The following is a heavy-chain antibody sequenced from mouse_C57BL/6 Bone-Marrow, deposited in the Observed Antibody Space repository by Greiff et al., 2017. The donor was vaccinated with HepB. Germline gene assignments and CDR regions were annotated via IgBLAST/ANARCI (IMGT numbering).Heavy chain of an antibody. D-gene: IGHD4-1*01. J-gene: IGHJ2*01. CDR1: GYTFTSYW. CDR3: ARSNLDRGDFGY. Sequence: VQLQQPGAELVKPGASVKMSCKASGYTFTSYWITWVKQRPGQGLEWIGDIYPGSGSTNYNEKFKSKATLTVDTSSSTAYMQLSSLTSEDSAVYYCARSNLDRGDFGYWGQGTTLTVSS. CDR2: IYPGSGST. V-gene: IGHV1-55*01.